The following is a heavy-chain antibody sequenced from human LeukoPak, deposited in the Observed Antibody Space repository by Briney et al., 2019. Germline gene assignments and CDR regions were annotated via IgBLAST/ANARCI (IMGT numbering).Heavy chain of an antibody. D-gene: IGHD4-17*01. CDR2: IHAGGIPA. CDR3: ARDPNGDYIGAFDM. CDR1: GFTFSAYA. Sequence: GGSLRLSCTVSGFTFSAYAMMWVRQATGKGPELVSAIHAGGIPAFFAESVEGRFTISRDNSRNTLFLQMNSLTAEDTAVYYCARDPNGDYIGAFDMWGPGTMVTVSS. J-gene: IGHJ3*02. V-gene: IGHV3-23*01.